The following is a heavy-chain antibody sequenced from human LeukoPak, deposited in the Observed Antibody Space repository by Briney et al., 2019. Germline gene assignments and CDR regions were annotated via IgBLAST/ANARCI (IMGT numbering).Heavy chain of an antibody. V-gene: IGHV3-30*14. CDR3: TRGGGANYYGDYFDY. CDR2: MSYDETTA. Sequence: PGRSLRLSCAGSGFTLSSYYMHWVRQAPDKGLEGVAVMSYDETTANYAGSVQGRFTVSRDNSKNTLFLQINSLRAEDMAVYFCTRGGGANYYGDYFDYWSQGTLVTVSS. D-gene: IGHD1-26*01. CDR1: GFTLSSYY. J-gene: IGHJ4*02.